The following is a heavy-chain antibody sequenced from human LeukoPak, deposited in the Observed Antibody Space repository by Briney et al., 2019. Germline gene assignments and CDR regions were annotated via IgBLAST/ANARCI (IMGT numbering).Heavy chain of an antibody. J-gene: IGHJ4*02. V-gene: IGHV3-7*01. CDR1: GFTFSSYW. CDR3: ARDSRGRGLQPLDY. D-gene: IGHD5-24*01. Sequence: GGSLRLSCAASGFTFSSYWMSWVRQAPGKGLEWVANIKRDGSEKYYVDSVKGRFTISRDNAKNSLYLQMNSLRAEDTAVYYCARDSRGRGLQPLDYWGQGTLVTVSS. CDR2: IKRDGSEK.